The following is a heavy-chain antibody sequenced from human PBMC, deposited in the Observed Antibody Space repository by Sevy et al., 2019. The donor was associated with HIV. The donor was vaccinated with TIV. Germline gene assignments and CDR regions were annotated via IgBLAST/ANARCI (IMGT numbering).Heavy chain of an antibody. CDR2: INQDGSEK. D-gene: IGHD2-15*01. J-gene: IGHJ4*02. Sequence: GGSLRLSCAASGFTLSSRWMSWVRLAPGKGLEWVANINQDGSEKYYVDSVKDRFTISRDNAKNSLYLQMNSLRAEDTAEYYCVPSGGGHAGYWGQGTLVTVSS. CDR1: GFTLSSRW. CDR3: VPSGGGHAGY. V-gene: IGHV3-7*01.